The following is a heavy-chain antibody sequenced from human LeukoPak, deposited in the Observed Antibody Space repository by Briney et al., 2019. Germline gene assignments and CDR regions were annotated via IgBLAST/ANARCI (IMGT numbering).Heavy chain of an antibody. D-gene: IGHD3-10*01. V-gene: IGHV3-15*01. CDR3: TTYYGAVAPFDY. CDR2: IKSKTDGGTT. J-gene: IGHJ4*02. CDR1: GFTVSSNY. Sequence: GGSLRLSCAASGFTVSSNYMSWVRQAPGKGLEWVGRIKSKTDGGTTDYAAPVKGRFTISRDDSKNTLYLQMNSLKTEDTAVYYCTTYYGAVAPFDYWGQGTLVTVSS.